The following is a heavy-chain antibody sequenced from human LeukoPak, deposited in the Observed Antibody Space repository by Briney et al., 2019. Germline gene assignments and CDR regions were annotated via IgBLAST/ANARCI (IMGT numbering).Heavy chain of an antibody. D-gene: IGHD1-1*01. V-gene: IGHV3-30-3*01. CDR2: ISYDGSNK. J-gene: IGHJ4*02. Sequence: GGSLRLSCAASGFTFSSYAMHWVRQAPGKGLEWVAVISYDGSNKYYADSVKGRFTIPRDNSKNTLYLQMNSLRAEDTAVYYCASQERQFSRGNYEYWGQGTLVTVSS. CDR1: GFTFSSYA. CDR3: ASQERQFSRGNYEY.